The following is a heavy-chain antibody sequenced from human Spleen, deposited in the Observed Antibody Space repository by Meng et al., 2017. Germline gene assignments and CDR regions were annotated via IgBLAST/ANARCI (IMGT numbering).Heavy chain of an antibody. D-gene: IGHD3-10*01. CDR2: INHSGST. Sequence: LRLSCVVSGGSFSDYYWSWIRQPPGKGLEWIGEINHSGSTNYNPSLKSRLTMSVDTSKNQFSLRLSSVTAADTAVYYCARVSYGSGSSFIDDWGQGTLVTVSS. CDR1: GGSFSDYY. V-gene: IGHV4-34*09. J-gene: IGHJ4*02. CDR3: ARVSYGSGSSFIDD.